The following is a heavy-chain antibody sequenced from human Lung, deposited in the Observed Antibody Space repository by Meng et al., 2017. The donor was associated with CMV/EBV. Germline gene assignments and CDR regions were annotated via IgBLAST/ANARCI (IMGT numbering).Heavy chain of an antibody. D-gene: IGHD5-24*01. V-gene: IGHV4-59*01. CDR2: IDYNGNT. CDR3: ARVADGKKIHYYFDS. Sequence: SXTLSLXCNVSGGSINSYYWSWIRQPPGKGLEWIGYIDYNGNTNHNPSLKSRVTISIDTSRSQFSLNLSSVTAADTALYYCARVADGKKIHYYFDSWGQGNXVNGAS. J-gene: IGHJ4*02. CDR1: GGSINSYY.